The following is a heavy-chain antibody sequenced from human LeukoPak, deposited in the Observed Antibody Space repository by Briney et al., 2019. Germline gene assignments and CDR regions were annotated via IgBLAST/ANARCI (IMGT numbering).Heavy chain of an antibody. Sequence: PGGSLKLSCAASGFTFSGSAMHWVRQASGKGLEWVGRIRSKANSYATAYAASVKGRFTISRDDSKNTAYLQMNSLKTEDTAVYYCARDLPRKQWLPTAFDYWGQGTLVTVSS. CDR3: ARDLPRKQWLPTAFDY. V-gene: IGHV3-73*01. J-gene: IGHJ4*02. D-gene: IGHD6-19*01. CDR1: GFTFSGSA. CDR2: IRSKANSYAT.